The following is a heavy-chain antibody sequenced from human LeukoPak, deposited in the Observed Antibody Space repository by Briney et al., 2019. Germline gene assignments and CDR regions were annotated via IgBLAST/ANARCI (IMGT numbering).Heavy chain of an antibody. CDR3: ATSGYTYGALDI. D-gene: IGHD5-18*01. J-gene: IGHJ3*02. CDR1: GYTFTGYY. Sequence: GASVKVSCKASGYTFTGYYMHWVRQAPGQGVEWMGWIHPNSGGTNYAQKFQGWVTMTRDTSISTAYMELTRLRSDDTAMYYCATSGYTYGALDIWGQGTMVTVSS. V-gene: IGHV1-2*04. CDR2: IHPNSGGT.